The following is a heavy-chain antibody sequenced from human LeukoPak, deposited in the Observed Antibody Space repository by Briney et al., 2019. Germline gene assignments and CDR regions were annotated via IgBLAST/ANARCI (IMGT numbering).Heavy chain of an antibody. CDR1: GGSISSGDYY. D-gene: IGHD3-10*01. V-gene: IGHV4-30-4*01. CDR3: ASSLYYYTSGAGFDY. J-gene: IGHJ4*02. CDR2: IYYSGST. Sequence: SETLSLTCTVSGGSISSGDYYWSWIRQPPGKGLEWIGYIYYSGSTYYNPSLKSRVTMSVDTSKNQLSLNLSSVTAADTAVYYCASSLYYYTSGAGFDYWGQGTLVTVSA.